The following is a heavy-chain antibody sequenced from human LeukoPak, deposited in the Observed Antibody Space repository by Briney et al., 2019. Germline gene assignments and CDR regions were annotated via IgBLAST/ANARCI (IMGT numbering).Heavy chain of an antibody. CDR2: IIPIFGTA. CDR3: ASHPPYCSGGSCPYYFDY. CDR1: GGTFSSYA. Sequence: GSSVKVSCKASGGTFSSYAISWVRQAPGQGLEWMGRIIPIFGTANYAQKFQGRVTITTDESTSTAYMELSSLRSEDMAVYYCASHPPYCSGGSCPYYFDYWGQGTLVTVSS. J-gene: IGHJ4*02. D-gene: IGHD2-15*01. V-gene: IGHV1-69*05.